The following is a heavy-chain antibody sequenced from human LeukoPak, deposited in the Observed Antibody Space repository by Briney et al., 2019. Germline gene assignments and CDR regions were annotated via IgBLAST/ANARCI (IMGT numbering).Heavy chain of an antibody. D-gene: IGHD3-10*01. J-gene: IGHJ5*02. V-gene: IGHV1-2*02. CDR2: INPNSGGT. CDR3: ARDVGSRVSFLRVANVGNWFHP. Sequence: ASVKVSCKASGYTFTGYYMHWVRQAPGQGLEWMGWINPNSGGTNYAQKFQGRVTMTRDTSIITAYMELSRLRSDDTAVYYCARDVGSRVSFLRVANVGNWFHPWGQGTLVTVSS. CDR1: GYTFTGYY.